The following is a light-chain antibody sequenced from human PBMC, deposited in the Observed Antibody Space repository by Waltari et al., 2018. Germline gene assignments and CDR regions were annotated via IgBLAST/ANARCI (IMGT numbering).Light chain of an antibody. V-gene: IGKV1-5*03. J-gene: IGKJ2*01. CDR1: QSINMW. CDR2: KAS. Sequence: DTRLTQSPSTLSASVGDGVTMTCRASQSINMWLAWYQQKPGRAPTLLIYKASILQSGVPSRFSGSGSGTEFTLTIAGLRPDDIGTYYCQQYDRYPETFGQGT. CDR3: QQYDRYPET.